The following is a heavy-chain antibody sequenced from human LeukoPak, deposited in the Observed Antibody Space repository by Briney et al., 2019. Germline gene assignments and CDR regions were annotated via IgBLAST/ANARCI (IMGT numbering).Heavy chain of an antibody. J-gene: IGHJ6*02. Sequence: GGSLRLSCAASGFTVSSNYMSWVRQAPGKGLEWVSSISSSSSYIYYADSVKGRFTISRDNAKNSLYLQMNSLRAEDTAVYYCARDGGMDVWGQGTTVTVSS. CDR3: ARDGGMDV. CDR2: ISSSSSYI. CDR1: GFTVSSNY. V-gene: IGHV3-21*01.